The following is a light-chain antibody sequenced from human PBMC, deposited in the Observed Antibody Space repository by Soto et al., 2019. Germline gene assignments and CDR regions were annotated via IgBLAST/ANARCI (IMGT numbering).Light chain of an antibody. CDR1: QYINTW. Sequence: DIQMTQSPSTLSASVGDRVIITCRASQYINTWLAWYQQKPGRAPKLLIYSSSSLESGVPSRFSGSGSGSEFTLTISSLQSDDFATYYCQQYHGFPFTFGQGTKLEI. V-gene: IGKV1-5*03. CDR3: QQYHGFPFT. J-gene: IGKJ2*01. CDR2: SSS.